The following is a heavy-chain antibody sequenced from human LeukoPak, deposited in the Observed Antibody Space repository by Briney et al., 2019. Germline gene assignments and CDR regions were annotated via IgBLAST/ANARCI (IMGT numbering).Heavy chain of an antibody. CDR2: ISAHNGNT. CDR1: GYTFTSYG. CDR3: VRYNWNLQYFDY. Sequence: AASVKVSCKASGYTFTSYGISWVRQAPGQGLEWMGWISAHNGNTNYAQKLQGRVTMTTDTSTSTAYMELRSLRSDDTAVYYCVRYNWNLQYFDYWGQGTLVTVSS. J-gene: IGHJ4*02. D-gene: IGHD1-20*01. V-gene: IGHV1-18*01.